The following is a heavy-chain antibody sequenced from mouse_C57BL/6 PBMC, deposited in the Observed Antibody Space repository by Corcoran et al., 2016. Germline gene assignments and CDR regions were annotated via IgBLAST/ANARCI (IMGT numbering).Heavy chain of an antibody. V-gene: IGHV1-76*01. D-gene: IGHD1-1*01. CDR2: IYPGSGNT. Sequence: QVQLKQSGAELVRPGASVKLSCKASGYTFTDYYINWVKQRPGQGLEWIARIYPGSGNTYYNEKFKGKATLTAEKSSSTAYMQLSSLTSEDSAVYFCARGCSCYVHWYFDVWGTGTTVTVSS. CDR1: GYTFTDYY. CDR3: ARGCSCYVHWYFDV. J-gene: IGHJ1*03.